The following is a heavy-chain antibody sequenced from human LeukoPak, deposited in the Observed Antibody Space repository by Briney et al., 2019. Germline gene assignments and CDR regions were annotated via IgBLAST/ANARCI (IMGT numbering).Heavy chain of an antibody. J-gene: IGHJ6*02. CDR2: INPNSGGT. V-gene: IGHV1-2*02. D-gene: IGHD3-10*01. CDR1: GYTFTGHS. Sequence: ASVKVSCTGSGYTFTGHSMHSVREAPGQGLEWMGWINPNSGGTKYPQRFQGTVTMTRDTSISTAYMELSRLRSDDTTVYYCARYFTMLQGVITKDYYYYYGIVVWGQGTTVTVSS. CDR3: ARYFTMLQGVITKDYYYYYGIVV.